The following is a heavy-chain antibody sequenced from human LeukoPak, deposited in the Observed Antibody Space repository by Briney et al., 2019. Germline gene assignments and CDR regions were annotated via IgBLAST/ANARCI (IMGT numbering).Heavy chain of an antibody. CDR1: GFTFSSYW. CDR3: ARALGGNYDFWSGPFCWFDP. V-gene: IGHV3-7*01. J-gene: IGHJ5*02. Sequence: GGSLRLSCAASGFTFSSYWMSWVRQAPGKGLEWVANIKQDGSEKYYVDSVKGRFTISRDNAKNSLYLQMNSLRAEDTAVYYCARALGGNYDFWSGPFCWFDPWGQGTLVTVSS. D-gene: IGHD3-3*01. CDR2: IKQDGSEK.